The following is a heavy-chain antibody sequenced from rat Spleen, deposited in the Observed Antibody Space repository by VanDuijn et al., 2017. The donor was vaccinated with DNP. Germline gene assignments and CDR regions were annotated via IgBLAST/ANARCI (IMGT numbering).Heavy chain of an antibody. V-gene: IGHV5-25*01. Sequence: EVQLVESGGGLVQPGRSLKLSCAASGITFSDYNMAWVRQAPTTGLEWVASISTGGGNTYYPDSVKGRFTISRDNAKATLYLQMNSLRSEDMATYYCVRPDYYDGSYPHYWGQGVMVTVSS. CDR2: ISTGGGNT. D-gene: IGHD1-12*02. CDR1: GITFSDYN. J-gene: IGHJ2*01. CDR3: VRPDYYDGSYPHY.